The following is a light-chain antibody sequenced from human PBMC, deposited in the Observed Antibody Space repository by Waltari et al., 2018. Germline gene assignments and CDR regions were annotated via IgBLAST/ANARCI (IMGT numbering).Light chain of an antibody. V-gene: IGLV1-51*02. CDR1: SPNIGSRS. Sequence: QSVLTQPPSVSAAPGQRVTISCSGSSPNIGSRSVSWYQQVPGTAPKLLIYENDKRPSGISDRFSGSKSGTSATLGITGRQTGDEADYYCGTWDVSPGAGAFGGGTKLTVL. CDR3: GTWDVSPGAGA. J-gene: IGLJ3*02. CDR2: END.